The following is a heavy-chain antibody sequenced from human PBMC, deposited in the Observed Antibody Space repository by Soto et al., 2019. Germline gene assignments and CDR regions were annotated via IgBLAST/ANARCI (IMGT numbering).Heavy chain of an antibody. CDR3: AKNVWGITIFGGMDV. CDR2: NSGSGGST. D-gene: IGHD3-9*01. CDR1: GFTFSSYA. J-gene: IGHJ6*02. Sequence: GGSLRLSCAASGFTFSSYAMSWVRQAPGKGLEWVSANSGSGGSTYYADSVKGRFTISRDNSKNTLYLQMNSLRAEDTAVYYCAKNVWGITIFGGMDVWGQGTTVTVSS. V-gene: IGHV3-23*01.